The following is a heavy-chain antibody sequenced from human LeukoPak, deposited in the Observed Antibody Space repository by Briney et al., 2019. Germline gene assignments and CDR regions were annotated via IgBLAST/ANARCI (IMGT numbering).Heavy chain of an antibody. CDR3: ARPRYSNYLYNWFDP. D-gene: IGHD4-11*01. CDR2: ISAYNGNT. Sequence: ASVKVSCKASGGTFSSYAISWVRQAPGQGLEWMGRISAYNGNTNYAQKLQGRVTMTTDTSTSTAYMELRSLRSDDTAVYYCARPRYSNYLYNWFDPWGQGTLVTVSS. J-gene: IGHJ5*02. V-gene: IGHV1-18*01. CDR1: GGTFSSYA.